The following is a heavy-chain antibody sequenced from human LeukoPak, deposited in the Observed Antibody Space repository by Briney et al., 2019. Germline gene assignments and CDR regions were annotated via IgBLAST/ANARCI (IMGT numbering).Heavy chain of an antibody. CDR1: GFTVSSNY. CDR3: ARGYFDSSGEFDY. J-gene: IGHJ4*02. CDR2: IYSGGST. D-gene: IGHD3-22*01. V-gene: IGHV3-66*01. Sequence: GGSLRLSCAASGFTVSSNYMSWVRQAPGKGLEWVSIIYSGGSTYYADSVKDRFTISRDNSKNTLYLQTNSLRAEDTAMYYCARGYFDSSGEFDYWGQGTLVTVSS.